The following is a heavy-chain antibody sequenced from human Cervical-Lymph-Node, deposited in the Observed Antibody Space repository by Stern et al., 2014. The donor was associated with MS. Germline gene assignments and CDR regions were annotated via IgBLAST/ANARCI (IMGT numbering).Heavy chain of an antibody. CDR3: AGEGETIDI. CDR2: FDNEKTEI. Sequence: QVQLVPSGAAVKKSWVSVKLSCKVSGYSLGEISMDWVRQYPGKGLEWLGFFDNEKTEIVSAQNVLGRLTMTQTTSTHTAYMGLSSLRSEDTAVYYCAGEGETIDIWGQGTPVIVFS. D-gene: IGHD2-21*01. CDR1: GYSLGEIS. J-gene: IGHJ3*02. V-gene: IGHV1-24*01.